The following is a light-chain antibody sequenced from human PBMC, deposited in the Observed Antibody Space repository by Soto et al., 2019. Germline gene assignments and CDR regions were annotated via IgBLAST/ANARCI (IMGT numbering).Light chain of an antibody. CDR2: HAS. CDR1: QNINTD. CDR3: QQYSTLWT. V-gene: IGKV1-5*01. J-gene: IGKJ1*01. Sequence: DIQMTQSPSTLSSSVGDRVTITCRASQNINTDLAWYQQKPGKVPNLLIYHASSLVTGVPSRFSGSGSWTEFTLTLSSLQPDDFAAYYCQQYSTLWTFGQGTRVEIK.